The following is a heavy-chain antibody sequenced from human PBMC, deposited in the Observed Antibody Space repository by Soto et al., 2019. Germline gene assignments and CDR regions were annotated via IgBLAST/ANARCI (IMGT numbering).Heavy chain of an antibody. V-gene: IGHV3-23*01. Sequence: PGVSLRLSCAASGFTFGIYAMSWVGQAPGKGLEWVSAISGSGGSTYYADSVKGRFTISRDNSKNTLYLQMNSLRAEDTAVYYCANGGCGGSCDFSYYYYMDVWGKGTTVTVSS. CDR2: ISGSGGST. D-gene: IGHD2-15*01. CDR3: ANGGCGGSCDFSYYYYMDV. J-gene: IGHJ6*03. CDR1: GFTFGIYA.